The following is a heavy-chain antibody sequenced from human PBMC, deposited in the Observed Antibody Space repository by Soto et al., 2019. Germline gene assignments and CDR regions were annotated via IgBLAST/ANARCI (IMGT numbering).Heavy chain of an antibody. J-gene: IGHJ6*02. V-gene: IGHV4-30-4*01. Sequence: QVQLQESGPGLVKPSQTLSLTCTVSGGSISSGDYYWSWIRQPPGKGLEWIGYIYYSGSTYYNPSLKSRVTISVDTSKNQFSLKLSSVTAADTAVYYCAREREKVHCSSTSCLPRYYGMDVWGQGTTVTVSS. CDR2: IYYSGST. CDR1: GGSISSGDYY. CDR3: AREREKVHCSSTSCLPRYYGMDV. D-gene: IGHD2-2*01.